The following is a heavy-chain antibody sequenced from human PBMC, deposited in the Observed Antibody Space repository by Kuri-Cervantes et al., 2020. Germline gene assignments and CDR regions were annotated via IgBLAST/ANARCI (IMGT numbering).Heavy chain of an antibody. CDR3: ARHLPREYCSSTSCYPPNWFDP. D-gene: IGHD2-2*01. CDR2: IYYSGST. CDR1: GGSISSGSYY. J-gene: IGHJ5*02. Sequence: SETLSLTCTVSGGSISSGSYYWSWNRQPAGKGLEWIGRIYYSGSTNYNPSLKSRVTISVDTSKNQFSLKLSSVTAADTAVYYCARHLPREYCSSTSCYPPNWFDPWGQGTLVTVSS. V-gene: IGHV4-61*02.